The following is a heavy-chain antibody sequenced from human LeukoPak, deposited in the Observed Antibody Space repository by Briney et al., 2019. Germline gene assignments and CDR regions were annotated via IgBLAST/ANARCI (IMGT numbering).Heavy chain of an antibody. CDR1: GFTFSSFW. CDR3: AKVAHYYYGSESYYFFEH. J-gene: IGHJ4*02. Sequence: AGGSLRLSCAASGFTFSSFWMRWVRQAPGKGLELVANIKQDGTEKYYVDSVKGRFTISRDNAKNSLYLQMNSLRVEDTATYYCAKVAHYYYGSESYYFFEHWGQGTPVTASS. D-gene: IGHD3-10*01. V-gene: IGHV3-7*01. CDR2: IKQDGTEK.